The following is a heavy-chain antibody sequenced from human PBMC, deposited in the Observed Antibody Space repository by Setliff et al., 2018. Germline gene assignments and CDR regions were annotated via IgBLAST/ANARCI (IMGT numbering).Heavy chain of an antibody. Sequence: GGSLRLSCAASGFTFSRYWMSWVRQAPGKGLEWVAVIWYDGSTKYYADSVKGRFTISRDNSKNTLYLKMNSLRAEDTAVYYCAKDFYGMDVWGQGTTVTVSS. V-gene: IGHV3-33*06. CDR2: IWYDGSTK. J-gene: IGHJ6*02. CDR3: AKDFYGMDV. CDR1: GFTFSRYW.